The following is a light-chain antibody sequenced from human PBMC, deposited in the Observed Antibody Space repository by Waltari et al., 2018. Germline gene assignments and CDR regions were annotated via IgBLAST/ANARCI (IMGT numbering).Light chain of an antibody. V-gene: IGKV3-20*01. CDR1: QSVTRNY. Sequence: EIVLTQSPGTLSLSPGERATLSCRASQSVTRNYLAWYQQKGGQAPRLLIHGASSRATGIADRFSGSGSVADFTLTISRLEPEDFAVYYCQQYGSSPRTFGQGTKLEIK. CDR3: QQYGSSPRT. CDR2: GAS. J-gene: IGKJ2*01.